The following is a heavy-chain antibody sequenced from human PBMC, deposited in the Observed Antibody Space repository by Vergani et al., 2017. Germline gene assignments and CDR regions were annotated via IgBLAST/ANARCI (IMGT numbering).Heavy chain of an antibody. Sequence: QVQLVQSVAEVKKPGASVKVSCKASGYTFTSYGISWVRQAPGQGLEWMGWISAYNGNTNYAQKFQGRVTITRDTSASTAYMELSSLRSEDTAVYYCARGPAIGPGGWFDPWGQGTLVTVSS. CDR3: ARGPAIGPGGWFDP. V-gene: IGHV1-18*01. D-gene: IGHD2-2*01. J-gene: IGHJ5*02. CDR2: ISAYNGNT. CDR1: GYTFTSYG.